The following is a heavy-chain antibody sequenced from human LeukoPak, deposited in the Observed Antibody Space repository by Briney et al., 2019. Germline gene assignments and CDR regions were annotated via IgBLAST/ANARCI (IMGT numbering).Heavy chain of an antibody. CDR1: GYTLTELS. CDR2: FDPEDGET. CDR3: ATGMWDIVVVPAAISDY. Sequence: ASVKVSCKVSGYTLTELSMHWVRQAPGKGLEWMGGFDPEDGETIYAQKFQGRVTMTEDTSTDAAYMELSSLRSEDTAVYYCATGMWDIVVVPAAISDYWGQETLVTVSS. V-gene: IGHV1-24*01. J-gene: IGHJ4*02. D-gene: IGHD2-2*02.